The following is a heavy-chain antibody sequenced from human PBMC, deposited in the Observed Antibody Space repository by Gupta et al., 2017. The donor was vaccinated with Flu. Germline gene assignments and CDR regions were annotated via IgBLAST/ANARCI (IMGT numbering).Heavy chain of an antibody. CDR1: GYTFTGYY. D-gene: IGHD2-15*01. Sequence: QVQLVQSGAEVKKPGASVKVSCKASGYTFTGYYMHWVRQAPGQGLEWMGWINPNSGGTNYAQKFQGRVTMTRDTSISTAYMELSRLRSDDTAVYYCASSCSGGSCYLRYYYGMDVWGQGTTVTVSS. CDR3: ASSCSGGSCYLRYYYGMDV. V-gene: IGHV1-2*02. J-gene: IGHJ6*02. CDR2: INPNSGGT.